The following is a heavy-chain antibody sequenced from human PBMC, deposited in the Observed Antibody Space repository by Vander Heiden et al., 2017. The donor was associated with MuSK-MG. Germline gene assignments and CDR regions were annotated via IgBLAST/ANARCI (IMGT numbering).Heavy chain of an antibody. CDR3: ARVNYYDSSGYYSPFDY. D-gene: IGHD3-22*01. V-gene: IGHV1-69*10. J-gene: IGHJ4*02. CDR1: GGTFSSYA. Sequence: QVQLVQSVAEVKKPGSSVKVSCKASGGTFSSYAISWVRQAPGQGLEGMGGIIPILGIANYAQKFQGRVTITADKSTSTAYMELSSLRSEDTAVYYCARVNYYDSSGYYSPFDYWGQGTLVTVSS. CDR2: IIPILGIA.